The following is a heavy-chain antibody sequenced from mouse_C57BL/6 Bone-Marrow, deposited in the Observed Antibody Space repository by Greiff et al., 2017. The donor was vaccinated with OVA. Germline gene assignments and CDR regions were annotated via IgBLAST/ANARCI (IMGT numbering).Heavy chain of an antibody. J-gene: IGHJ1*03. V-gene: IGHV1-50*01. CDR3: ARGDASVV. D-gene: IGHD6-1*01. CDR1: GYTFTSYW. Sequence: QVQLQQPGAELVKPGASVKLSCKASGYTFTSYWMQWVKQRPGQGLEWIGEIDPSDSYTNYNQKFKGKATLTVDTSSSTAYMQLSSLTSEDSAVYYCARGDASVVWGTGTTVTVSS. CDR2: IDPSDSYT.